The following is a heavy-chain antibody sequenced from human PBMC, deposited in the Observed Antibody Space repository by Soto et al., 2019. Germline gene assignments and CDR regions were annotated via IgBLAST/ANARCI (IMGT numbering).Heavy chain of an antibody. V-gene: IGHV2-26*01. J-gene: IGHJ6*02. CDR3: ARMIAEWELLWARYYYYGMDV. Sequence: QVTLKESGPVLVKPTETLTLTCTVSGFSLSNARMGVSWIRQPPGKALEWLAHIFSNDEKSYSTSLKSRLTISKDTSKSQVVLTMTSMDPVDTATDYCARMIAEWELLWARYYYYGMDVWCQGTTVTVSS. CDR2: IFSNDEK. D-gene: IGHD1-26*01. CDR1: GFSLSNARMG.